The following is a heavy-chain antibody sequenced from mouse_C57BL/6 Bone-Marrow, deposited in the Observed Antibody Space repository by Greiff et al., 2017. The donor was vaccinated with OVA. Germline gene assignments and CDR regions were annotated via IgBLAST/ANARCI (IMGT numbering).Heavy chain of an antibody. CDR2: ISYSGST. V-gene: IGHV3-8*01. J-gene: IGHJ1*03. D-gene: IGHD2-4*01. CDR1: GYSITSDY. CDR3: ARAIYYDYDGWYFDV. Sequence: EVKLMESGPGLAKPSQPLSLTCSVTGYSITSDYWNWIRKFPGNKLEYMGYISYSGSTYYNPSLKSRISITRDTSKNQYYLQLNSVTTEDTATYYCARAIYYDYDGWYFDVWGTGTTVTVSS.